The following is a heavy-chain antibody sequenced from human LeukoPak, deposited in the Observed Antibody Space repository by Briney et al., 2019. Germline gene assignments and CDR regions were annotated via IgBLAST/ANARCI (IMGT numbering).Heavy chain of an antibody. J-gene: IGHJ3*02. CDR1: GFTFDDYA. Sequence: PGRSLRLSCAASGFTFDDYAMQWVRQAPGKGLEWVSGISWNSGSIGYADSVKGRFTISRDNAKNSLYLQMNSLRAEDMALYYCAKGRGGYNPRFDAFDIWGQGTMVTVSS. CDR2: ISWNSGSI. V-gene: IGHV3-9*03. D-gene: IGHD5-24*01. CDR3: AKGRGGYNPRFDAFDI.